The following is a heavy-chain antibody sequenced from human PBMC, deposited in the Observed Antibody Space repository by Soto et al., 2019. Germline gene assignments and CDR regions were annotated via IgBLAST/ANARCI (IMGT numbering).Heavy chain of an antibody. CDR2: LSGDGSRA. CDR3: AKRGGYAISFYDS. J-gene: IGHJ4*02. V-gene: IGHV3-23*01. CDR1: SGGYA. Sequence: SGGYAMSWVRQAPGKGLEWVSTLSGDGSRAYYADSVRGRFTVSRDNSKSTLYLRMNSLRADDTAIYYCAKRGGYAISFYDSWGQGTLVTVSS. D-gene: IGHD3-16*01.